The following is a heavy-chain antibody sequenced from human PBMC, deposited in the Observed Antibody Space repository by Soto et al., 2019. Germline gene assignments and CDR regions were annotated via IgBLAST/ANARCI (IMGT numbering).Heavy chain of an antibody. CDR2: FDPEDGET. Sequence: ASVKVSCKVSGYTLTELSMHWVRQAPGKGLEWMGGFDPEDGETIYAQKFQGRVTMTEDTSTDTAYMELSSLRSEDTAVYYCATDASRVVTARGYYYYGMDVWGQGITVTVSS. CDR3: ATDASRVVTARGYYYYGMDV. V-gene: IGHV1-24*01. CDR1: GYTLTELS. D-gene: IGHD2-21*02. J-gene: IGHJ6*02.